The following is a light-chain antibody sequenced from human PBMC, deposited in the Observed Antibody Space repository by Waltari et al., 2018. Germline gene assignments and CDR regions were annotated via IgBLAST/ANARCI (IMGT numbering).Light chain of an antibody. CDR1: SSDIGAFNY. J-gene: IGLJ3*02. V-gene: IGLV2-14*03. Sequence: QSALTQPASVSGSPGQSITISCTGTSSDIGAFNYVSWYQQHPGKAPTVLIYDVTTRPSGVSYRFSGSKTGNTASLTISGLQAEDEAYYHCASFISGSTSSVLFGGGTKLTVL. CDR3: ASFISGSTSSVL. CDR2: DVT.